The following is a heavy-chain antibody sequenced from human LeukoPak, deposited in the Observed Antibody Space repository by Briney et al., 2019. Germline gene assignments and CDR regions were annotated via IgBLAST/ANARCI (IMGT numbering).Heavy chain of an antibody. CDR1: GGSISSSSYY. CDR2: IYYSGST. D-gene: IGHD3-22*01. Sequence: SETLSLTCTVSGGSISSSSYYWGWIRQPPGKGLEWIGSIYYSGSTYYNPSLKSRVTISVDTSKNQFSLKLSSVTAADTAMYYCARQSYYYDSSGYLYWFDPWGQGTLVTVSS. CDR3: ARQSYYYDSSGYLYWFDP. V-gene: IGHV4-39*01. J-gene: IGHJ5*02.